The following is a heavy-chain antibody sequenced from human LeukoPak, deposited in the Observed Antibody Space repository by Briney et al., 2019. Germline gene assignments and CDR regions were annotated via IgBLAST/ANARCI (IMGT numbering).Heavy chain of an antibody. CDR2: IYYSGST. J-gene: IGHJ5*02. CDR3: ARDRDRSGGGWFDP. D-gene: IGHD4-23*01. V-gene: IGHV4-61*01. Sequence: SETLSLTCTVSGVSVSSGSYYWRWLRQPPGKGLGWIGYIYYSGSTNYNPSLKSRVTISVDTSKNQFSLKLSSVTAADTAVYYCARDRDRSGGGWFDPWGQGTLVTVSS. CDR1: GVSVSSGSYY.